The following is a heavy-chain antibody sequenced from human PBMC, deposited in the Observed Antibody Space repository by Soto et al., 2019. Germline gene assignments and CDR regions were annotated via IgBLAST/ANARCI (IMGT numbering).Heavy chain of an antibody. CDR1: GYTFTRFG. CDR2: ISAFNGAT. V-gene: IGHV1-18*01. Sequence: ASVKVSCKASGYTFTRFGISWVRQAPGQGLEWMGWISAFNGATNYAQKFQDRITMTTDTPTSTAYMELRSLRSDDTAVYYCARGDVGGYYGMDVWGQGTTVTVSS. J-gene: IGHJ6*02. CDR3: ARGDVGGYYGMDV.